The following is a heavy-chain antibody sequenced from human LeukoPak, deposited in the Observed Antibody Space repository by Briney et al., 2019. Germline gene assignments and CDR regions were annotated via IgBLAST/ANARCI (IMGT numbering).Heavy chain of an antibody. CDR3: ARHLRSGYYFDY. V-gene: IGHV4-59*08. CDR2: IYYTGST. CDR1: GGSIRNYY. J-gene: IGHJ4*02. Sequence: PSETLSLTCTVSGGSIRNYYWSWIRQPPGKGLEWIAYIYYTGSTNYNPSLKSRVTILVDTSKNQFSLKMTSVTAADTAVYYCARHLRSGYYFDYWGQGTLVTVSS. D-gene: IGHD3-3*01.